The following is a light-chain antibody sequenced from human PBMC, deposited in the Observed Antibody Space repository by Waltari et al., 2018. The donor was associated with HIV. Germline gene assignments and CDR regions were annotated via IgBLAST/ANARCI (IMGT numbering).Light chain of an antibody. J-gene: IGKJ1*01. V-gene: IGKV3-20*01. CDR3: QQYRSSQWT. CDR2: GAS. Sequence: DIVLTQSPGTLSLSPGERATLSCRASQSVRSSFLAWYQQKPGQAPRLLIYGASSRATGIPDRFSGRGSGTDFTLTISRVEPEDLAVHYCQQYRSSQWTFGQGTKVEIK. CDR1: QSVRSSF.